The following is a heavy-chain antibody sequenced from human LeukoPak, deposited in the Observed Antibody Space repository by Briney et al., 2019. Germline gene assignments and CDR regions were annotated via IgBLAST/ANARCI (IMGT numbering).Heavy chain of an antibody. Sequence: SETLSLTCAVYGGSFSGYYWSRIRQPPGKGLEWIGEINHSGSTNYNPSLKSRVTISVDTSKNQFSLKLSSVTAADTAVYYCARGVPAEAARPHFNYYYGMDVWGQGTTVTVSS. CDR1: GGSFSGYY. V-gene: IGHV4-34*01. CDR2: INHSGST. CDR3: ARGVPAEAARPHFNYYYGMDV. J-gene: IGHJ6*02. D-gene: IGHD6-6*01.